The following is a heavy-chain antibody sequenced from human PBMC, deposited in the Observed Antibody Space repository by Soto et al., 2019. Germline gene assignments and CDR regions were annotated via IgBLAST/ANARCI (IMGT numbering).Heavy chain of an antibody. Sequence: SETLSLTCTVSGGSISSSSYYWGWIRQPPGKGLEWIGSIYYSGSTYYNPSLKSRVTISVDTSKNQFSLKLSSVTAADTAVYYCARDSSSWYRGGLYYYYYGMDVWGQGTTVTVSS. D-gene: IGHD6-13*01. CDR2: IYYSGST. CDR1: GGSISSSSYY. J-gene: IGHJ6*02. CDR3: ARDSSSWYRGGLYYYYYGMDV. V-gene: IGHV4-39*01.